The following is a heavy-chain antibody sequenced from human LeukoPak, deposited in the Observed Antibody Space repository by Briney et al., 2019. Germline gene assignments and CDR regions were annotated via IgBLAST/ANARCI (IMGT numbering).Heavy chain of an antibody. D-gene: IGHD5-18*01. J-gene: IGHJ4*02. V-gene: IGHV1-18*01. CDR3: ARDHEPRIQLWLCVGSVGSDY. CDR2: ISAYNGNT. CDR1: GYTFTSYG. Sequence: ASVKVSCKASGYTFTSYGISWVRQAPGQGLEWMGWISAYNGNTNYAQKLQGRVTMTTDTSTSTAYMELRSLRSDDTAVYYCARDHEPRIQLWLCVGSVGSDYWGQGTLVTVSS.